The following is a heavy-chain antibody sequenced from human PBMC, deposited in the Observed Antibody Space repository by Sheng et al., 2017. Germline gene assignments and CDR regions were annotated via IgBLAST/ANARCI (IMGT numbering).Heavy chain of an antibody. J-gene: IGHJ6*02. CDR3: ARDVSGGSFNYGMDV. CDR1: GFTFSSYE. CDR2: ISSSGSTI. D-gene: IGHD2-15*01. Sequence: EVQLVESGGGLVQPGGSLRLSCAASGFTFSSYEMNWVRQAPGKGLEWVSYISSSGSTIYYADSVKGRFTISRDNAKNSLYLQMNSLRAEDTAVYYCARDVSGGSFNYGMDVWGQGTTVTVSS. V-gene: IGHV3-48*03.